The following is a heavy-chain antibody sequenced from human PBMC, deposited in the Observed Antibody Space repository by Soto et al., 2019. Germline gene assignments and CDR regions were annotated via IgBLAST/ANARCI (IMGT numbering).Heavy chain of an antibody. CDR3: AREVMGSYYCCYGMDV. Sequence: QVQLVQSGAEVKKPGASVKVSCKASGYTFTSYGISWVRQAPGQGLEWMGWISAYNGNTNYAQKLQGRVTMTTDTSTSTAYRERRSLRSDDTAVYYCAREVMGSYYCCYGMDVWGQGTTVTVSS. CDR2: ISAYNGNT. CDR1: GYTFTSYG. V-gene: IGHV1-18*01. D-gene: IGHD1-26*01. J-gene: IGHJ6*02.